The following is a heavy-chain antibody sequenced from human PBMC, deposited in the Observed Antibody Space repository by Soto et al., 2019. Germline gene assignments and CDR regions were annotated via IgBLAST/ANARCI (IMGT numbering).Heavy chain of an antibody. CDR2: INHSGST. CDR1: GGSFSGYY. V-gene: IGHV4-34*01. D-gene: IGHD6-13*01. J-gene: IGHJ4*02. Sequence: PSETLSLTCAVYGGSFSGYYWSWIRQPPGKGLEWIGEINHSGSTNYNPSLNSRVTISVDTSKNQFSLKLSSVTAADTAVYYCARLSPGQQLVSYYFDYWGQGTLVTVS. CDR3: ARLSPGQQLVSYYFDY.